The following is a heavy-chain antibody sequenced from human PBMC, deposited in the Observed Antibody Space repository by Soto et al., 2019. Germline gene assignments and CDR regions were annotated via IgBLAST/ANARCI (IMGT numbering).Heavy chain of an antibody. CDR2: INPKSGGT. V-gene: IGHV1-2*04. D-gene: IGHD1-26*01. CDR1: GYTFTGHY. J-gene: IGHJ6*02. CDR3: ARGGQKWDLKRDYYYGMDV. Sequence: SVKVSCKASGYTFTGHYIHWVRQAPGQGLDWLGRINPKSGGTKNAQKFQAWVTMTRDTSITTAYMELSRLKSDDTAVYYCARGGQKWDLKRDYYYGMDVWGQGTTVTVSS.